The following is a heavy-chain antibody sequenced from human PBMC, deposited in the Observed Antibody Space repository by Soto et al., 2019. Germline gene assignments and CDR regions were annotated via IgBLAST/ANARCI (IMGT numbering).Heavy chain of an antibody. Sequence: KPSETLSLTCTVSGGSISSYYWSWIRQPPGKGLEWIGYIYYSGSTNYNPSLKSRVTISVDTSKNQSSLKLSSVTAADTAVYYCARVYYDFWSGYRANNWFDPWGQGTLVTVSS. J-gene: IGHJ5*02. CDR3: ARVYYDFWSGYRANNWFDP. D-gene: IGHD3-3*01. V-gene: IGHV4-59*01. CDR2: IYYSGST. CDR1: GGSISSYY.